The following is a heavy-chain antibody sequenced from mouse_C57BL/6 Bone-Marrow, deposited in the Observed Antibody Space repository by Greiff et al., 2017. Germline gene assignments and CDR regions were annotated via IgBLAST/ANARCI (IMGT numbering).Heavy chain of an antibody. J-gene: IGHJ3*01. V-gene: IGHV3-6*01. CDR2: ISYDGSN. Sequence: ESGPGLVKPSQSLSLTCSVTGYSITSGYYWNWIRQFPGNKLEWMGYISYDGSNNYNPSLKNRISITRDTSKNQFFRKLNSVTTEDTATYCCAREPWFAYWGQGTLVTVSA. CDR1: GYSITSGYY. CDR3: AREPWFAY.